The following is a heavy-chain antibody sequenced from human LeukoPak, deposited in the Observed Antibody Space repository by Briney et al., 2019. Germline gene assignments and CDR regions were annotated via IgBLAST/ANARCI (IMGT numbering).Heavy chain of an antibody. CDR3: LRQKKTYCTSTRCSYYFDY. CDR1: GGSISSTAYY. D-gene: IGHD2-8*01. V-gene: IGHV4-39*01. J-gene: IGHJ4*02. Sequence: SETLSLTCSVSGGSISSTAYYWGWIRQAPGKGLEWIGTIYYSGTTQYNPSLKSRVIISVDTSKNQFSLKVRSVIAADLAVYHCLRQKKTYCTSTRCSYYFDYWGQGALVTVSS. CDR2: IYYSGTT.